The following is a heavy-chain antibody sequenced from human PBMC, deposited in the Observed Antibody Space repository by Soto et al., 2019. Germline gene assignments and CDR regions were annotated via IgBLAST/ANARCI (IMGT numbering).Heavy chain of an antibody. V-gene: IGHV1-18*01. J-gene: IGHJ6*03. CDR3: ARVGDIVVVPAAISDGPEDYYMDV. D-gene: IGHD2-2*02. CDR1: GYTFTSYG. Sequence: ASVKVSCKASGYTFTSYGISWVRQAPGQGLEWMGWISAYNGNTNYAQKLQGRVTMTTDTSTSTAYMELRSLRSDDTAVYYCARVGDIVVVPAAISDGPEDYYMDVWGKGTTVTVSS. CDR2: ISAYNGNT.